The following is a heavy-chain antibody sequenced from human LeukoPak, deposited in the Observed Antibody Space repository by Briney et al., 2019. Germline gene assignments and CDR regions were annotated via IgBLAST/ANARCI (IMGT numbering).Heavy chain of an antibody. V-gene: IGHV1-18*01. Sequence: ASVKVSCKASGYTFTSYGISWVRQAPGQGLEWMGWISAYNGNTNYAQKLQGRVTMTTDTSTSTAYMELRSLRSDDTAVYYCARVYLGGGDDILTGYGFHFDYWGQGTLVTVSS. CDR1: GYTFTSYG. CDR3: ARVYLGGGDDILTGYGFHFDY. D-gene: IGHD3-9*01. CDR2: ISAYNGNT. J-gene: IGHJ4*02.